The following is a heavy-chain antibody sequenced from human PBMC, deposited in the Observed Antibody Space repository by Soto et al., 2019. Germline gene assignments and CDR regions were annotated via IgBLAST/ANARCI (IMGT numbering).Heavy chain of an antibody. V-gene: IGHV3-7*01. CDR3: ARDRDTNSRFSWLDP. D-gene: IGHD5-18*01. CDR1: GSSLNNYW. CDR2: IKQDGSEK. J-gene: IGHJ5*02. Sequence: GGSLRVSCGAAGSSLNNYWINWVRQAPGKGLEWVANIKQDGSEKYYVESVKGRFTVSRDNSENTVYLQMNSLRGEDTAVYYCARDRDTNSRFSWLDPWGQGTRVTAPQ.